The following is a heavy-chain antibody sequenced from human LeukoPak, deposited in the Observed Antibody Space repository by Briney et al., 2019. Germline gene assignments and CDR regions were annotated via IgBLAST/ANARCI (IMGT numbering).Heavy chain of an antibody. Sequence: GGSLRLSCAASGFTFDDYAMHWVRQAPGKGLEWVSGISWNSGSIGYADSVKGRFTISRDNAKNSLYLQMNSLRAEDTALYYCAKDMSSDILTGYPDYWGQGTLVTVSS. J-gene: IGHJ4*02. CDR1: GFTFDDYA. V-gene: IGHV3-9*01. D-gene: IGHD3-9*01. CDR3: AKDMSSDILTGYPDY. CDR2: ISWNSGSI.